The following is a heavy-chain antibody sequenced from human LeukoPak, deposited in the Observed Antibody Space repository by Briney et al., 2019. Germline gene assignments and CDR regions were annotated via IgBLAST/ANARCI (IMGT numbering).Heavy chain of an antibody. Sequence: GGSLRLSCAASGFTFSSYGMHWVRQAPGKGLEWVAVISYDGSYKYYADSVKGRFTISRDNSKNTPYLQMNSLRAEDTAVYYCAKVGDSGDSALDYWGQGTLVTVSS. J-gene: IGHJ4*02. V-gene: IGHV3-30*18. CDR2: ISYDGSYK. CDR1: GFTFSSYG. CDR3: AKVGDSGDSALDY. D-gene: IGHD4-17*01.